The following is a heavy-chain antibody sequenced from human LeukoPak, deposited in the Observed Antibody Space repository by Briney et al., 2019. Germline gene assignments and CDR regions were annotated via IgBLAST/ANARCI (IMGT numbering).Heavy chain of an antibody. J-gene: IGHJ4*02. D-gene: IGHD3-10*01. CDR3: TVVRGVKKTHFDY. V-gene: IGHV3-15*01. CDR2: IKSKTDGGTT. Sequence: PGGSLRLSCAASGFTLSSYWMNWVRQAPGKGLEWVGRIKSKTDGGTTDYAAPVKGGFTISRDDSKNTLYLQMNSLKTEDTAVYYCTVVRGVKKTHFDYWGQGTLVTVSS. CDR1: GFTLSSYW.